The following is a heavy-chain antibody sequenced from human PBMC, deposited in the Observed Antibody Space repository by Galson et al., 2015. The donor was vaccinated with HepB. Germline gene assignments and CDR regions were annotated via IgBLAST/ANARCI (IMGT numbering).Heavy chain of an antibody. J-gene: IGHJ4*02. CDR2: IYSGGST. V-gene: IGHV3-53*01. D-gene: IGHD5-12*01. CDR1: GFTVSSNY. Sequence: SLRLSCAASGFTVSSNYMSWVRQAPGKGLECVSVIYSGGSTYYADSVKGRFTISRDKSKNTLYLQMNGLRAEDTAVYYCWGGAYVEDYWGQGTLVTVSS. CDR3: WGGAYVEDY.